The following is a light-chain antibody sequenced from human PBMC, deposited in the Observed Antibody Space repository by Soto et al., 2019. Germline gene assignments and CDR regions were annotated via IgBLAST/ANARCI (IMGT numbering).Light chain of an antibody. CDR1: SSDVGGYNY. CDR2: EVN. J-gene: IGLJ1*01. Sequence: QSVLTQPASVSGSPGQSITISCTGTSSDVGGYNYVSWYQQHPGKAPKLMIYEVNNRPSGVSNRFSGSKSGNTASLTISGLQAEDEADYYCSSYTASNILEVFGTGTKVTVL. CDR3: SSYTASNILEV. V-gene: IGLV2-14*01.